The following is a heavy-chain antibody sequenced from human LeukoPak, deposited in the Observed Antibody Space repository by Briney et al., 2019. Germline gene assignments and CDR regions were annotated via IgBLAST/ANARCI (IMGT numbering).Heavy chain of an antibody. V-gene: IGHV4-59*01. Sequence: SETLSLTCTVSGGSISSYYWSWIRQPPGKGLEWIGYVYYRGSTNYNPSLKSRVTISVDTSKNQFSLRLTSVTAADTAMYYCASRTYYGSGPDYWGQGTLVTVSS. D-gene: IGHD3-10*01. CDR1: GGSISSYY. CDR3: ASRTYYGSGPDY. J-gene: IGHJ4*02. CDR2: VYYRGST.